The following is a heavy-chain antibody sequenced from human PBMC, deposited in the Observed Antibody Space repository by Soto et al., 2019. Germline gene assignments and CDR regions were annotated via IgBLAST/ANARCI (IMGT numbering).Heavy chain of an antibody. CDR1: GGSLSGYY. V-gene: IGHV4-34*01. CDR3: ARGQEGVVATH. Sequence: QVQLQQWGAGLLKPSETLSLNCAVTGGSLSGYYWSWIRQPPGKGLVWIGEVKDGGHTNYSPSLRSRVTISSATCNNQFCLRLNSVTAADTGVYYCARGQEGVVATHWDQGSLVTVSS. J-gene: IGHJ4*02. CDR2: VKDGGHT. D-gene: IGHD5-12*01.